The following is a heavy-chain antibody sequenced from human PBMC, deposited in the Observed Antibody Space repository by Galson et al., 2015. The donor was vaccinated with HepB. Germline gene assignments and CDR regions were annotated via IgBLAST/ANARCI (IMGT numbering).Heavy chain of an antibody. CDR1: GFTFSSYG. D-gene: IGHD3-16*01. J-gene: IGHJ4*02. V-gene: IGHV3-23*01. CDR2: ISASAIST. CDR3: AKGGRKSSPDY. Sequence: SLRLSCAASGFTFSSYGMTWVRQAPGKGLEWVSSISASAISTYYADSVKGRFTISRDNPKNTLFLQMNSLRAEDTAVYYCAKGGRKSSPDYWGQGTLVTVSS.